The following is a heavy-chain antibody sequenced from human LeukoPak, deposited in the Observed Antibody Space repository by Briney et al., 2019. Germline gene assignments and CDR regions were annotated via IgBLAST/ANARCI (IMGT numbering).Heavy chain of an antibody. V-gene: IGHV3-23*01. J-gene: IGHJ4*02. CDR2: IIGSGGSP. CDR1: EFTFSRDA. Sequence: GGSPRPSCAASEFTFSRDAISCVRQAPGQGLEWVSAIIGSGGSPYYADSAIGRFTTSRDNSKNTMYLQMNSLRADDTAVYYCAKGSRGGYYGIYYDYWGQGTLVAVSS. D-gene: IGHD1-26*01. CDR3: AKGSRGGYYGIYYDY.